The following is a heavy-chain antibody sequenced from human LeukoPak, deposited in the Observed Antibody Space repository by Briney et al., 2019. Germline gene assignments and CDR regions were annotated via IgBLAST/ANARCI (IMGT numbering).Heavy chain of an antibody. CDR2: IYYSGST. Sequence: TSETLSLTCTVSGGSISSYYWSWIRQPPGKGLEWIGYIYYSGSTNYNPSLKSRVTISVDTSKNQFSLKLSSVTAADTAVYYCARWSAGLFDYWGQGTLVTVSS. J-gene: IGHJ4*02. D-gene: IGHD6-13*01. V-gene: IGHV4-59*01. CDR3: ARWSAGLFDY. CDR1: GGSISSYY.